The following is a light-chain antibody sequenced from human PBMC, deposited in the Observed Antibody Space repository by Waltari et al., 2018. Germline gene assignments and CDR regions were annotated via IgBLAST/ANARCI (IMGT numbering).Light chain of an antibody. Sequence: NFMLTQPHSVSESPGKTVTISCTRSSGSIARTYVQWYQQRPGSSPTTVIYEDNQRPSGVPDRFSGSIDSSSNSASLTISGLKTDEADYYCQSYDSSNQVFGGGTKLTVL. CDR3: QSYDSSNQV. V-gene: IGLV6-57*01. J-gene: IGLJ3*02. CDR1: SGSIARTY. CDR2: EDN.